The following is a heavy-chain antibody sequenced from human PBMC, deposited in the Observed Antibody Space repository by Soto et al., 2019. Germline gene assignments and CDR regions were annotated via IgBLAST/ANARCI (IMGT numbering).Heavy chain of an antibody. CDR2: IFQNGGT. J-gene: IGHJ4*02. Sequence: QVQLQESGPGLVRPSGTLSLTCAVSSGSVSSPNWWSWVRQSPGKGLEWIGEIFQNGGTNYNPSLKTRLTMSVDKSKNQFSLKLNPVTAADTAVYYCARSSISGRPDFDYWGQGTLVTVSS. V-gene: IGHV4-4*02. CDR1: SGSVSSPNW. D-gene: IGHD6-6*01. CDR3: ARSSISGRPDFDY.